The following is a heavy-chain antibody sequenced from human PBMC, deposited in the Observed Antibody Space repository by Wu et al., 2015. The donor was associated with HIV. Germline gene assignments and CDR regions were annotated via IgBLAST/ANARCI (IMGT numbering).Heavy chain of an antibody. D-gene: IGHD5-12*01. CDR3: ATTRDIVATGGAFDI. Sequence: QVQLVQSGAEVKKPGSSVKVSCKASGGSFSNFAINWVRQAPGQGLEWMGGIIPLFDEPNYAQKFKGKVTITTDKSTNTAYIELRSLRSEDTAVYYCATTRDIVATGGAFDIWGQGTMVTVSS. CDR1: GGSFSNFA. J-gene: IGHJ3*02. CDR2: IIPLFDEP. V-gene: IGHV1-69*05.